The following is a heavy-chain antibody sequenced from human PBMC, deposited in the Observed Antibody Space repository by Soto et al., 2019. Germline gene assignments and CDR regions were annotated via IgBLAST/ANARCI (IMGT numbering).Heavy chain of an antibody. Sequence: GESLKISCKGSGYSFTSYWISWVRQMPGKGLEWMGRIDPSDSYTNYSPSFQGHVTISADKSISTAYLQWSSLKASDTAMYYCARHSYVGTAMVTGMDVWGQGTTVTVSS. V-gene: IGHV5-10-1*01. D-gene: IGHD5-18*01. CDR2: IDPSDSYT. J-gene: IGHJ6*02. CDR3: ARHSYVGTAMVTGMDV. CDR1: GYSFTSYW.